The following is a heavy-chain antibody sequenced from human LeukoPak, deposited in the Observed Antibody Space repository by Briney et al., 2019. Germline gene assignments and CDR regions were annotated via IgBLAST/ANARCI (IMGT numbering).Heavy chain of an antibody. V-gene: IGHV3-48*02. CDR3: ARGPPMFTP. CDR1: GFTLSSYS. J-gene: IGHJ5*02. Sequence: GGSLRLSCAASGFTLSSYSMNWVRQAPGKGLEWVSYISISSDTIYYADSVKGRFTISRDNAKNSLYLQMNRLRDDDTAVYYCARGPPMFTPWGQGTLVTVSS. CDR2: ISISSDTI. D-gene: IGHD3-10*01.